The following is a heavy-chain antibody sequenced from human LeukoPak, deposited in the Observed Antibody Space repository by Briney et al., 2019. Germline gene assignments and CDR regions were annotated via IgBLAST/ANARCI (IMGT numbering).Heavy chain of an antibody. CDR2: ISGSGGST. J-gene: IGHJ6*02. CDR3: AKVGDYGDWYYYGMDV. Sequence: GGSLRLSCAASGFTFSSYAMSWVRQAPGKGLEWVSAISGSGGSTYYADSVKGRFTISRDNSKNTLYLQMNSLRAEDTAVYYCAKVGDYGDWYYYGMDVWGQGTTVTVSS. CDR1: GFTFSSYA. D-gene: IGHD4-17*01. V-gene: IGHV3-23*01.